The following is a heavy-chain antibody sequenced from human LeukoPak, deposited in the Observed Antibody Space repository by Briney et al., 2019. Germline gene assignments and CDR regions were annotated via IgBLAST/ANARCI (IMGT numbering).Heavy chain of an antibody. CDR3: AAKVGGYDYRY. CDR1: NVSVGSGAYY. J-gene: IGHJ4*02. D-gene: IGHD5-12*01. Sequence: SETLSLTCIVSNVSVGSGAYYWTWIRQHPGKGLEWIGYIYYSGSTYFSPSLKSRVSMSVNTSKNQFSLRLTSVTAADTAVYFCAAKVGGYDYRYWGQGTLVTVSS. V-gene: IGHV4-31*03. CDR2: IYYSGST.